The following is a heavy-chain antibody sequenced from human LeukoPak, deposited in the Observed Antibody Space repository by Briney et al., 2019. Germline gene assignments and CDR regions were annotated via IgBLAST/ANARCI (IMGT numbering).Heavy chain of an antibody. J-gene: IGHJ6*03. Sequence: PSETLSLTCTVSGGSISSFYWSWIRQPAGKGLEWIGRIYTSGSTNYNPSLKSRVTMSVDTSKNQFSLKLSPVTAADTAVYYCAREGWATFGVTTPYYYYMDVWGKGTTVTVSS. CDR3: AREGWATFGVTTPYYYYMDV. CDR2: IYTSGST. V-gene: IGHV4-4*07. D-gene: IGHD4-11*01. CDR1: GGSISSFY.